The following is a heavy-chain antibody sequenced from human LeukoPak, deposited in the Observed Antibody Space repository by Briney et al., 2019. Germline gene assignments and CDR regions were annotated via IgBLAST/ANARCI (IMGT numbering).Heavy chain of an antibody. V-gene: IGHV1-2*02. CDR2: INPNSGGT. CDR3: ARGGYWRSSTSRPAL. CDR1: GYTFTGYY. J-gene: IGHJ4*02. D-gene: IGHD2-2*01. Sequence: ASVKVSCKASGYTFTGYYMHWVRQAPGQGLEWMGWINPNSGGTNYAQKFQGRVTMTRDTSISTAYMELSRLRSDDTAVYYCARGGYWRSSTSRPALWGQGTLVTVSS.